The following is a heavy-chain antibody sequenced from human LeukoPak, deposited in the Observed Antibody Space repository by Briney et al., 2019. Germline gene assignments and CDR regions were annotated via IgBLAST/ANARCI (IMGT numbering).Heavy chain of an antibody. D-gene: IGHD2-21*01. V-gene: IGHV3-21*01. CDR3: AREERVVNYFDY. CDR2: ISSSSSYI. Sequence: GGSLRLSCAASGFTFSSYSMNWVRQAPGKGLEWVSSISSSSSYIYYADSVKGRFTISRDNAKNSLYLQMNSLRAEDTAVYYCAREERVVNYFDYWGQGTLVTVSS. J-gene: IGHJ4*02. CDR1: GFTFSSYS.